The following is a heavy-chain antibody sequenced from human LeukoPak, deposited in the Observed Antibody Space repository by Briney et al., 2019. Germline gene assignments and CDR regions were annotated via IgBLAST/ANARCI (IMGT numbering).Heavy chain of an antibody. V-gene: IGHV3-74*01. CDR1: GFTFSSYW. Sequence: GGSLRLSCAASGFTFSSYWMHWVRQAPGRGLVWVSRIKSDGKTNYADSVKGRFTISRDNAKNTVSLQMNSLRAEDTGVYYCARAPSEIGGYYPEYFRHWGQGTLVTVAS. J-gene: IGHJ1*01. CDR3: ARAPSEIGGYYPEYFRH. D-gene: IGHD3-22*01. CDR2: IKSDGKT.